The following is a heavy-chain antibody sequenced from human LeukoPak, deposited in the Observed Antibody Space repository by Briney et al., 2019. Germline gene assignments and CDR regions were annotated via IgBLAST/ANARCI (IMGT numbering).Heavy chain of an antibody. V-gene: IGHV4-38-2*02. CDR2: IYHSGST. CDR1: GYSISSGYY. D-gene: IGHD4-11*01. CDR3: ARATTVTTEFDY. J-gene: IGHJ4*02. Sequence: SETLSLTCTVSGYSISSGYYWGWIRQPPGKGLEWIGSIYHSGSTYYNPSLKSRVTISVDTSKNQFSLKLSSVTAADTAVHYCARATTVTTEFDYWGQGTLVTVSS.